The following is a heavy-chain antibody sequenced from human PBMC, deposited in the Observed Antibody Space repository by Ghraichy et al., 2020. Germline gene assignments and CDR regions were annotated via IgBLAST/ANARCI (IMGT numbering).Heavy chain of an antibody. V-gene: IGHV3-30-3*01. Sequence: GESLNISCAVSGFIFSRYPLHWVRQAPGKGLEWVAVLSYDGNNQYYADSVKGRFTISRDNSKNTLYLQMNSLRAEDTAVYYCAREKEVVVVAATRTFGYWGQGTLVTVSS. J-gene: IGHJ4*02. CDR1: GFIFSRYP. D-gene: IGHD2-15*01. CDR3: AREKEVVVVAATRTFGY. CDR2: LSYDGNNQ.